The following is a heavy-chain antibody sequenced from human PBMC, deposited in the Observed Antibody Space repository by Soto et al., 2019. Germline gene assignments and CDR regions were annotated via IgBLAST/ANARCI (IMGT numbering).Heavy chain of an antibody. CDR1: GYTFTSYA. J-gene: IGHJ4*02. D-gene: IGHD3-16*01. CDR3: AREKWGSYSY. V-gene: IGHV1-3*05. CDR2: INAGNGNT. Sequence: QVQLVQSGAEEKKPGASVKVSCKASGYTFTSYAMHWVRQAPGQRLEWMGWINAGNGNTKYSQKLQGRVTITRDTSASTAYMELSSLRSEDTAVYYCAREKWGSYSYWGQGTLVTVSS.